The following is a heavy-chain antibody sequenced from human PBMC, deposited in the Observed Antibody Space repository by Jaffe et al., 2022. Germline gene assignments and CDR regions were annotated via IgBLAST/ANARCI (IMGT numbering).Heavy chain of an antibody. J-gene: IGHJ4*02. D-gene: IGHD2-15*01. CDR2: IYHSGST. V-gene: IGHV4-4*02. CDR3: ARGRYCSGGSCSILGPTERDFGGYYFDY. Sequence: QVQLQESGPGLVKPSGTLSLTCAVSGGSISSSNWWSWVRQPPGKGLEWIGEIYHSGSTNYNPSLKSRVTISVDKSKNQFSLKLSSVTAADTAVYYCARGRYCSGGSCSILGPTERDFGGYYFDYWGQGTLVTVSS. CDR1: GGSISSSNW.